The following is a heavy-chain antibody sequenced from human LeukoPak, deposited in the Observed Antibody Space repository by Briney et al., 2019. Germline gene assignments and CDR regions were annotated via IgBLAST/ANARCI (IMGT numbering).Heavy chain of an antibody. CDR3: ARGHDYGDSMDV. J-gene: IGHJ6*03. Sequence: GASVKVSCKASGYTFTSYGISWVRQAPGQGLEWMGWINPNSGGTNYAQKFQGRVTMTRDTSISTAYMELSRLRSDDTAVYYCARGHDYGDSMDVWGKGTTVTVSS. CDR1: GYTFTSYG. D-gene: IGHD4-17*01. V-gene: IGHV1-2*02. CDR2: INPNSGGT.